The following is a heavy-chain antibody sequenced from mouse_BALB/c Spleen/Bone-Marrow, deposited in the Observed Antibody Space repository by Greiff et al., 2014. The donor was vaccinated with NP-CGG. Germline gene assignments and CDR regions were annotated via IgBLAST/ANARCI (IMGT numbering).Heavy chain of an antibody. J-gene: IGHJ1*01. CDR3: ARDPIYYDYDWYFDV. CDR1: GFSLTSYG. V-gene: IGHV2-9*02. Sequence: VQLQQSGPGLVAPSQSLSITCTVSGFSLTSYGVHWVRQPPGKGLEWLGVIWAGGSTNYSSALMSRLSISKDNSKSQVFLKMNSLQTDDTAMYYCARDPIYYDYDWYFDVWGAGTTVTVSS. D-gene: IGHD2-4*01. CDR2: IWAGGST.